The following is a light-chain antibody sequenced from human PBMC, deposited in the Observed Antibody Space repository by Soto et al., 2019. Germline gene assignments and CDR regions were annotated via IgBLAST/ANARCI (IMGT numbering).Light chain of an antibody. CDR3: QQYGSSRRT. CDR1: QSVSSSY. V-gene: IGKV3-20*01. J-gene: IGKJ1*01. Sequence: EIVLTQSPGTLSLSPGERAILSCRASQSVSSSYLAWYQQKPGQAPRLLIYGASSRATGIPDRFSGSGSGTDFTLTISRLEPEDFAVYYCQQYGSSRRTFGQGTKVEIK. CDR2: GAS.